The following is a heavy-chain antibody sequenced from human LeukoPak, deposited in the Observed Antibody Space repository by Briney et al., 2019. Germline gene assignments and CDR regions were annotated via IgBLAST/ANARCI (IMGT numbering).Heavy chain of an antibody. Sequence: SGGSLRLSCADSGFTFSSHWMNWVRQAPGRGLEWVGNINPDGSGTYYVDSMKGRFTISRDNAKDSVYLQMNTLRVRDTAVYYCLGSADRGWGQGTLVTVSS. CDR3: LGSADRG. J-gene: IGHJ4*02. D-gene: IGHD6-25*01. CDR2: INPDGSGT. CDR1: GFTFSSHW. V-gene: IGHV3-7*01.